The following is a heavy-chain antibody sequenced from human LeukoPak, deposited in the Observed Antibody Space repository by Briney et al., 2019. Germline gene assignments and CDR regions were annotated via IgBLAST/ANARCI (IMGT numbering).Heavy chain of an antibody. CDR3: ARGPRVYCSGGSCYEFDY. D-gene: IGHD2-15*01. V-gene: IGHV4-59*01. J-gene: IGHJ4*02. Sequence: SETLSLTCTVSGGSISSYYWSWVRQPPGKGLEWSGYIYYSGSTNYNPSLTSRGTISIDTSKNQFSLKLNSVTTADTAIYYCARGPRVYCSGGSCYEFDYWGQGTLVTVSS. CDR2: IYYSGST. CDR1: GGSISSYY.